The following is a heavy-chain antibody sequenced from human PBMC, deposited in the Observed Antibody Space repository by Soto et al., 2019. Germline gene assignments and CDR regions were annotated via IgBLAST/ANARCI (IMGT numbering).Heavy chain of an antibody. CDR2: ISYSGST. J-gene: IGHJ5*02. CDR1: GGSISSAGYY. V-gene: IGHV4-31*03. Sequence: QVQLQESGPGLAKPSQTLSLTCTVSGGSISSAGYYWSWIRQHPGKGLEWIGYISYSGSTYYNPSLKSRVIISADTSKNQFPLNLTSVSAADPAVYYCARNFPWVDPGGQGTLVTVSS. CDR3: ARNFPWVDP.